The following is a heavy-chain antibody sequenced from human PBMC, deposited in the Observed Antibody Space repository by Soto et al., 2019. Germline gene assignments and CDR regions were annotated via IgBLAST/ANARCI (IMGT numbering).Heavy chain of an antibody. J-gene: IGHJ6*02. CDR3: ARAYGGFDNGLDV. V-gene: IGHV4-59*01. CDR2: IYYSGST. Sequence: SETLSLTCTVSGGSIRSYYWTWIRQPPGKGLELIGYIYYSGSTRYNPSLKSRVTISVDMSKNQFSLKLSSVIAADTAVYYCARAYGGFDNGLDVWGQGTAVTVSS. CDR1: GGSIRSYY. D-gene: IGHD5-12*01.